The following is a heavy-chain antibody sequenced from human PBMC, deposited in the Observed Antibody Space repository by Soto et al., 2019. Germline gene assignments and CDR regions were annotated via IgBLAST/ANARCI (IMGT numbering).Heavy chain of an antibody. D-gene: IGHD3-16*02. V-gene: IGHV1-69*13. CDR2: IIPIFGTA. Sequence: SVKVSCKASGGTFSSYAISWVRQAPGQGLEWMGGIIPIFGTANYAQKFQGRVTITADESTSTAYMELSSLRSEDTAVYYCARAHTAYVWGSYRYGPFDYWGQGTLVTVSS. CDR3: ARAHTAYVWGSYRYGPFDY. CDR1: GGTFSSYA. J-gene: IGHJ4*02.